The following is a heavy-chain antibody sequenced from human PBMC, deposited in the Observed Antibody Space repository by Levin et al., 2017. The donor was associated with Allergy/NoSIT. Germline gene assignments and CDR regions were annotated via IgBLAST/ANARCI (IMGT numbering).Heavy chain of an antibody. V-gene: IGHV3-48*03. J-gene: IGHJ4*02. Sequence: GESLKISCTASGFTFGSYQMHWVRQAPGKGLEWISYISDGGSTTYYADSVKGRFTVSRDNAKNSLFLQMDSLRGDDTAVYYCARAPSRYDARGSLDSWGQGTLVTVSS. D-gene: IGHD4/OR15-4a*01. CDR3: ARAPSRYDARGSLDS. CDR1: GFTFGSYQ. CDR2: ISDGGSTT.